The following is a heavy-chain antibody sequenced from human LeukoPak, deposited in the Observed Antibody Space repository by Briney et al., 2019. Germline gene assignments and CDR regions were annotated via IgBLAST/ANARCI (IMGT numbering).Heavy chain of an antibody. CDR1: GFTFDDYA. CDR3: AKGSGNYVYDAFDI. Sequence: PGGSLRLSCAASGFTFDDYAMHWVRQGPGKGLEWVSGISWNSGSIGYADSVKGRFTISRDNAKNSLYLQMNSLRAADMALYYCAKGSGNYVYDAFDIWGQGTMVTVSS. V-gene: IGHV3-9*03. CDR2: ISWNSGSI. D-gene: IGHD4-11*01. J-gene: IGHJ3*02.